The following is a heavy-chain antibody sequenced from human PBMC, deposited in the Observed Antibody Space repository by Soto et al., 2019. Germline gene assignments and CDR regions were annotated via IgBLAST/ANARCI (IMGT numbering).Heavy chain of an antibody. V-gene: IGHV3-66*01. Sequence: PGGSLRLSCAASGFTVSVNLMNWGRQGSGKGLEWVSVINSGGSTDYADSVKGRFTISRDISRNTLYLQMNSLRAEDTAVYYCVRENYYYGMDVWGQGTTVTVSS. CDR2: INSGGST. CDR1: GFTVSVNL. J-gene: IGHJ6*02. CDR3: VRENYYYGMDV.